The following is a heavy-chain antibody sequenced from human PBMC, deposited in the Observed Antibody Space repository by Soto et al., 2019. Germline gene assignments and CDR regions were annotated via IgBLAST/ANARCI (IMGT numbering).Heavy chain of an antibody. J-gene: IGHJ6*04. Sequence: GGSLRLSCAASGFTFSSYSMNWVRQAPGKGLEWVSSISSSSSYIYYADSVKGRFTISRDNAKNSLYLQMNSLRAEDTAVYYCARDGGGYSSSWQDVWGKGTTVTVSS. CDR2: ISSSSSYI. D-gene: IGHD6-13*01. V-gene: IGHV3-21*01. CDR3: ARDGGGYSSSWQDV. CDR1: GFTFSSYS.